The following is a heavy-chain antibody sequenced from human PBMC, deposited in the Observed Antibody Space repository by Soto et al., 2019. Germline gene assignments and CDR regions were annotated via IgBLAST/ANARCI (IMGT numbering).Heavy chain of an antibody. CDR1: GFTFCDYY. CDR3: VKGRNWASGSDY. CDR2: INSRSSST. V-gene: IGHV3-11*05. D-gene: IGHD7-27*01. J-gene: IGHJ4*02. Sequence: QVQLVESGGGLVKTGGSLRLSCAASGFTFCDYYMSWIRQAPGKGLEWVSYINSRSSSTNYADSVKGRFTISRDNAKNLLYLQMSSLTVEDTAVYFCVKGRNWASGSDYRGQGTLVTVSS.